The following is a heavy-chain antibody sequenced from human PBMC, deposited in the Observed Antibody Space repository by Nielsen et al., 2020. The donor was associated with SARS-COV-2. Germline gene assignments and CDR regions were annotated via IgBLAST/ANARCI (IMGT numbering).Heavy chain of an antibody. D-gene: IGHD3-10*01. V-gene: IGHV1-18*01. Sequence: ASVKVSYKASGYTFTSYGISWVRQAPGQGLEWMGWISAYNGNTNYAQKLQGRVTMTTDTSTSTAYMELRSLRSDDTAVYYCARERGQNYYYYYGMDVWGQGTTVTVSS. CDR2: ISAYNGNT. CDR3: ARERGQNYYYYYGMDV. J-gene: IGHJ6*02. CDR1: GYTFTSYG.